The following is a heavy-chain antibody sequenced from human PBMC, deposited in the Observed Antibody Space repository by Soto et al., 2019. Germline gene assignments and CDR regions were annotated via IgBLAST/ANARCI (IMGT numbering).Heavy chain of an antibody. D-gene: IGHD3-16*01. CDR2: IYSGGST. CDR1: GFTVSSNY. Sequence: EVQLVESGGGLVQPGGSLRLSCAASGFTVSSNYMSWVRQAPGKGLEWVSVIYSGGSTYYADSVKGRFTISRDNSKNTLYLQMNRLRAEDTAVYYCARVPGWGTYYFDYWGQGTLVTVSS. J-gene: IGHJ4*02. V-gene: IGHV3-66*01. CDR3: ARVPGWGTYYFDY.